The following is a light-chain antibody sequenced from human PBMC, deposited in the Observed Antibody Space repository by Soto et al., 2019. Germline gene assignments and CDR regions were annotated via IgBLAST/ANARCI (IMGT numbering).Light chain of an antibody. CDR3: QQSYSTS. CDR2: AAS. V-gene: IGKV1-39*01. Sequence: DIQMTQSPSSLSASVGDRVTITCRASQSISSYLNWYQQKPGKAPKLLIYAASSLQSGVPSRFSGSGSGTDFTLTISSLQPEDFATYYCQQSYSTSFGGGTEV. J-gene: IGKJ4*01. CDR1: QSISSY.